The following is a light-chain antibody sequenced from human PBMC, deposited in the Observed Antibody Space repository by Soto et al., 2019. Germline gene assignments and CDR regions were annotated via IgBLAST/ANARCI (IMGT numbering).Light chain of an antibody. CDR3: QQSYSTPNT. CDR1: QSISSY. J-gene: IGKJ5*01. Sequence: DIQMTQSPSSLSASVGDRVTITCRASQSISSYLNWYQQKPGKAPKLLIYAASSLQSGVPSRFSGSGSGTDFTLTTSSLQPEDFATYYCQQSYSTPNTFGQGTRLEI. V-gene: IGKV1-39*01. CDR2: AAS.